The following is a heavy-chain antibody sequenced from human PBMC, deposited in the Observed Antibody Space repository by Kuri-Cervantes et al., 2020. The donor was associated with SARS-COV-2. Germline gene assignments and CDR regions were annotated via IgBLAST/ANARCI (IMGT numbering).Heavy chain of an antibody. CDR2: ISYDGSNK. Sequence: LSLTCAASGFTFSSYGMHWVRQAPGKGLEWVAVISYDGSNKYYADSVKDRFTISRDNSKNTLYLQMNSLRAEDTAVYYCAKDSGYYDSSGYYRYWGRGTLVTVSS. D-gene: IGHD3-22*01. CDR3: AKDSGYYDSSGYYRY. J-gene: IGHJ4*02. CDR1: GFTFSSYG. V-gene: IGHV3-30*18.